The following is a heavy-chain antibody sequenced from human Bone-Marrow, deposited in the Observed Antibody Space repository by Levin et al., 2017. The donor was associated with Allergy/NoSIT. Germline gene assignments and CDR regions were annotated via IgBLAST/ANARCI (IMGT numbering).Heavy chain of an antibody. D-gene: IGHD6-13*01. CDR2: ISYDGSDK. J-gene: IGHJ4*02. CDR3: AKETGSASRRDFAY. Sequence: GGSLRLSCAASGFTFSSYGMHWVRQAPGKGLEWVAVISYDGSDKYYADSVKGRLTISRDNSKNTLFLQTNSLKAEDTAVYYCAKETGSASRRDFAYWGQGTLFTVSS. V-gene: IGHV3-30*18. CDR1: GFTFSSYG.